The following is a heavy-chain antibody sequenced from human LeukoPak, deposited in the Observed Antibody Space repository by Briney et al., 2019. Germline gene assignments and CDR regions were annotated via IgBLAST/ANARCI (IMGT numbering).Heavy chain of an antibody. Sequence: ASVKVSCKASGYTFTTYYMHWVRQAPGQGLEWMGMINPSGGTTGYAQKLQGRVTMTRDTSTSTVYMELSSLRSEDTAVFYCARAKGLFDYWGQGTLVTVSS. CDR2: INPSGGTT. V-gene: IGHV1-46*04. CDR3: ARAKGLFDY. J-gene: IGHJ4*02. CDR1: GYTFTTYY.